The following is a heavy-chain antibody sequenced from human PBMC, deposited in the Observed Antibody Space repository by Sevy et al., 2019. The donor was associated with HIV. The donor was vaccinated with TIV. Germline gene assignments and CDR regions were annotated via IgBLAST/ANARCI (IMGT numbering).Heavy chain of an antibody. CDR3: ARDEYYYDSSGYYYYYYYYGMDV. V-gene: IGHV1-69*13. D-gene: IGHD3-22*01. CDR2: IIPIFGTA. J-gene: IGHJ6*02. Sequence: ASVKVSCKASGGTFSSYAISWVRQAPGQGLEWMGGIIPIFGTANYAQKFQGRVTITADESTSTAYMELSGLRSEDTAVYYCARDEYYYDSSGYYYYYYYYGMDVWGQGTTVTVSS. CDR1: GGTFSSYA.